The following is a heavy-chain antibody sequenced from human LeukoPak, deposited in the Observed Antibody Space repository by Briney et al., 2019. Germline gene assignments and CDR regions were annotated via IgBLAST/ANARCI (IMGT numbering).Heavy chain of an antibody. CDR3: ARDPSSGWYLDY. CDR2: ISTSSSYI. Sequence: GGSLRLSCAASGFTFSSYNINWVRQAPGKGLEWVSSISTSSSYIYYADSVKGRFTISRDNAKNSLYLQMNSLRAEDTAVYYCARDPSSGWYLDYWGQGTLVTVSS. CDR1: GFTFSSYN. D-gene: IGHD6-19*01. J-gene: IGHJ4*02. V-gene: IGHV3-21*01.